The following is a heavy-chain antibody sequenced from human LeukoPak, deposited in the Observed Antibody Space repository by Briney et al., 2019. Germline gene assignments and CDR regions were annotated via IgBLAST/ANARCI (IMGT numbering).Heavy chain of an antibody. J-gene: IGHJ4*02. V-gene: IGHV3-30*02. CDR1: GFTFSDYG. CDR3: AKDHYYGSGSLDY. Sequence: GGSLRLSCAASGFTFSDYGMSWVRQAPGKGLEWVAFIRYDGSNKYYADSVKGRFTISRDNSKNTLYLQMNSLRAEDTAVYYCAKDHYYGSGSLDYWGQGTLVTVSS. D-gene: IGHD3-10*01. CDR2: IRYDGSNK.